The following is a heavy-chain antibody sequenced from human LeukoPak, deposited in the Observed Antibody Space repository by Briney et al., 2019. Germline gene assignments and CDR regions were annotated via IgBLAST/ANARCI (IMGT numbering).Heavy chain of an antibody. V-gene: IGHV3-74*01. Sequence: GGSLRLSCAASGFTFRSYWMHWVRQAPGKGLVWVSRINGDGSSTSYADSVKGRFTISRDNAKNSLYLQMNSLRAEDTAVYYCAREHSGYDFPGRDYYYMDVWGKGTTVTVSS. CDR1: GFTFRSYW. CDR2: INGDGSST. D-gene: IGHD5-12*01. CDR3: AREHSGYDFPGRDYYYMDV. J-gene: IGHJ6*03.